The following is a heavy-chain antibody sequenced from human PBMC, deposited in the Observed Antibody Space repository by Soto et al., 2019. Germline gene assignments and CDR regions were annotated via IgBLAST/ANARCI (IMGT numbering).Heavy chain of an antibody. CDR3: AKNCWTGLPLGGY. D-gene: IGHD3-3*01. CDR1: GSPFGASA. CDR2: VDYSGGVP. Sequence: EVHLLESGGGMVQPGGPLRLSCAASGSPFGASAMSWAGQAPGKGLEWVSGVDYSGGVPLYADSVKGRFTISRDNVRNTLDLQMNSLRVEDTAVYFCAKNCWTGLPLGGYWGQGALVTVSS. V-gene: IGHV3-23*01. J-gene: IGHJ4*02.